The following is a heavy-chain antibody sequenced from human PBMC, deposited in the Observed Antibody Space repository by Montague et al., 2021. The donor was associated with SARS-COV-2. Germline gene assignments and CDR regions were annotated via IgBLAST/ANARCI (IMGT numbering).Heavy chain of an antibody. D-gene: IGHD3-9*01. CDR2: TYHRSKWDS. Sequence: CAISGDSVASKRGAWNWNRPAPSTGLEWLCSTYHRSKWDSDYAESVKRRLVITPDTSKNQVSLQLNSVIPEDTAVYFCASSGITLTGLDAFDIWGQGTMVTVSS. CDR3: ASSGITLTGLDAFDI. CDR1: GDSVASKRGA. J-gene: IGHJ3*02. V-gene: IGHV6-1*01.